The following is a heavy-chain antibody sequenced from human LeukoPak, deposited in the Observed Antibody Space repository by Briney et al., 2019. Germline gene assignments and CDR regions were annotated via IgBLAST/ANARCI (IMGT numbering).Heavy chain of an antibody. CDR3: ARMTTVTHY. J-gene: IGHJ4*02. V-gene: IGHV3-48*04. Sequence: GGSLRLSCAASGFTFSSYSMNWVRRAPGKGLEWPSYISSNAASIYYADSVQGRFTISRDNAKNSLYLQMNSLRAEDTAVYYCARMTTVTHYWGQGTLVTVSS. CDR1: GFTFSSYS. D-gene: IGHD4-17*01. CDR2: ISSNAASI.